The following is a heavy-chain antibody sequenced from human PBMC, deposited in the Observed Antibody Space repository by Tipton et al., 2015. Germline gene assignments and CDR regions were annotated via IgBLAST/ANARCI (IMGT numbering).Heavy chain of an antibody. J-gene: IGHJ6*02. Sequence: LRLSCAASGFTFSSYSMNWVRQAPGKGLEWIAEITHSGSTNYNPSLKSRVTISVDTSKNQFSLKLTSVTAADTAVYYCASRGAGTSHYAMDVWGQGTTVTVSS. D-gene: IGHD6-19*01. CDR1: GFTFSSYS. CDR3: ASRGAGTSHYAMDV. CDR2: ITHSGST. V-gene: IGHV4-34*01.